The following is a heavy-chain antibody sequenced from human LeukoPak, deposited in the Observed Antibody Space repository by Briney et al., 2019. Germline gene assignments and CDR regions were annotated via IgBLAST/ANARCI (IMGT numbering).Heavy chain of an antibody. CDR3: ARGPYDSSGYYYSFDQ. CDR2: IIPIFGTA. Sequence: SVEVSCKASGGTFTSYAISWVRQAPGQGLEWMGGIIPIFGTANYAQKFQGRVTITTDESTSTAYMELSSLRPEDAAVYYCARGPYDSSGYYYSFDQWGRGTLVSVSS. CDR1: GGTFTSYA. D-gene: IGHD3-22*01. J-gene: IGHJ4*02. V-gene: IGHV1-69*05.